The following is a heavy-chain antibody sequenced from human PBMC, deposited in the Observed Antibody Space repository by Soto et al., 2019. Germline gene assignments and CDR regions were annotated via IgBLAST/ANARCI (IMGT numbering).Heavy chain of an antibody. J-gene: IGHJ4*02. V-gene: IGHV3-23*01. CDR1: GFTFSSYA. D-gene: IGHD6-6*01. CDR2: ISGSGGST. Sequence: QPGGSLRLSCAASGFTFSSYAMSWVRQAPGKGLEWVSAISGSGGSTYYADPVKGRFTISRDNSKNTLYLQMNSLRAEDTAVYYCAKSVEYSSSGGDFDYWGQGTLVTVSS. CDR3: AKSVEYSSSGGDFDY.